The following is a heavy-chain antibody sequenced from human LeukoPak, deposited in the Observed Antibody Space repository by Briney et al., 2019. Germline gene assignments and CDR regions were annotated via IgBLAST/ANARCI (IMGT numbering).Heavy chain of an antibody. D-gene: IGHD6-19*01. CDR2: ISYDGNMK. V-gene: IGHV3-30*02. CDR1: GFIFRSYG. Sequence: GGSLRLSCAASGFIFRSYGMHWVRQAPGKGLEWVAYISYDGNMKDYADSVKGRFTVSRDNSKNTLYLQMKGLRVEDTAIYYCASPNSVSGRLWYLALWGLGTFVTVSS. J-gene: IGHJ2*01. CDR3: ASPNSVSGRLWYLAL.